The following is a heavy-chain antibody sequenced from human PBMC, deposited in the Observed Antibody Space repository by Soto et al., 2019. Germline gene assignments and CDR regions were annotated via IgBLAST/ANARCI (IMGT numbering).Heavy chain of an antibody. D-gene: IGHD2-15*01. Sequence: EVPLVESGGGLVQPGGSLKLSCAASGFTFSDSAMHWVRQASGKGLEWVGRIRSKDNSYATAYGASVQGRFTISRDDSKNTAYLQMNSLKTEDTAVYYCTCGYSGDWGQRTLVTVSS. CDR2: IRSKDNSYAT. V-gene: IGHV3-73*01. J-gene: IGHJ4*02. CDR1: GFTFSDSA. CDR3: TCGYSGD.